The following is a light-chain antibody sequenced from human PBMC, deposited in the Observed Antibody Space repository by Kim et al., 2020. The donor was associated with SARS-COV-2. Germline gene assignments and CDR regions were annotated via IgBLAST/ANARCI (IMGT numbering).Light chain of an antibody. J-gene: IGKJ1*01. CDR2: AAS. CDR1: QSVYSNY. V-gene: IGKV3-20*01. CDR3: QQYGSSWT. Sequence: EIVLTQSPGTLSLSPGDRATLSCRASQSVYSNYLAWYQQKPGQAPRLLIYAASSRATGIPDRFSGSGSGTDFTLPIRRLQPEDFAVYYCQQYGSSWTFGQGTKVEI.